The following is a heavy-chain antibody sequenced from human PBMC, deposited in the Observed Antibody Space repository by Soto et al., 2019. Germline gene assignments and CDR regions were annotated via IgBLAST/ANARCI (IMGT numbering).Heavy chain of an antibody. J-gene: IGHJ4*02. V-gene: IGHV3-21*01. CDR2: ISSSSSYI. Sequence: EVQLVESGGGLVKPGGSLRLSCAASGFTFSSYSMNWVRQAPGKGLEWVSSISSSSSYIYYADSVKGRFTISRDNAKNSLYLQMNSLRAEDTAVYYCARDRMLTFGGANDYWGQGTLVTVSS. CDR3: ARDRMLTFGGANDY. D-gene: IGHD3-16*01. CDR1: GFTFSSYS.